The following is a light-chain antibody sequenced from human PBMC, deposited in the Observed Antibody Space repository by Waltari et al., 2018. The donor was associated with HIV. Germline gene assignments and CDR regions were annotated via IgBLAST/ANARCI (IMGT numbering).Light chain of an antibody. CDR2: LGS. CDR1: QSLLDSNGYNY. J-gene: IGKJ1*01. Sequence: DIVMTQSPLSLPVTPGEPASISCRSSQSLLDSNGYNYLDWYLQKPGQSPQLLIYLGSNRASGVPDRFSGSGSGTDFTLKISRVEAEDVGVYYCIQALKHPRTFSQGTKVEIK. V-gene: IGKV2-28*01. CDR3: IQALKHPRT.